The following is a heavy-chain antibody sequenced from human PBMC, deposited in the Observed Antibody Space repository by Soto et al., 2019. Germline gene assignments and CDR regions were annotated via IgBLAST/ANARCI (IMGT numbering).Heavy chain of an antibody. Sequence: QSQTLSLTCAISGDSVSSTSAAWNWIRQSPSRGLEWLGRTYYRSKWYNDYAVSVKSRITINPDTSKNQFSLQLNSVTPEDTAVYYCARVSIAVAETEGAYTFDYWGQGTLVTVSS. CDR1: GDSVSSTSAA. V-gene: IGHV6-1*01. J-gene: IGHJ4*02. CDR2: TYYRSKWYN. D-gene: IGHD6-19*01. CDR3: ARVSIAVAETEGAYTFDY.